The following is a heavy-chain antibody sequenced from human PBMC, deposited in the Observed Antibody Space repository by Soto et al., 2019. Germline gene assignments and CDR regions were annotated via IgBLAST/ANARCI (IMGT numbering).Heavy chain of an antibody. CDR1: GFTFSSYA. CDR2: ISGSGGST. CDR3: AKNEPDYQLPQYFDY. Sequence: GGSLRLSCAASGFTFSSYAMSCVRQAPGKGLEWVSAISGSGGSTYYADSVKGRFTISRDNSKNTLYLQMNSLRAEDTAVYYSAKNEPDYQLPQYFDYWGQGTLVTVSS. V-gene: IGHV3-23*01. J-gene: IGHJ4*02. D-gene: IGHD2-2*01.